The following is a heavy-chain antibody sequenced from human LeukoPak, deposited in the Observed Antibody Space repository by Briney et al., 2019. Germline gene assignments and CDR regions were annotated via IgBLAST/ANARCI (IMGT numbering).Heavy chain of an antibody. D-gene: IGHD6-13*01. CDR3: AKAQPNSSSWYGRYAFDI. J-gene: IGHJ3*02. V-gene: IGHV3-9*01. CDR2: ISWNSGSI. CDR1: GFTLDDYA. Sequence: GGSLRLSCAASGFTLDDYAMHWVRQAPGKGLAWVSGISWNSGSIGYADSVKGRFTISRDNAKNSLYLQMNSLRAEDTALYYCAKAQPNSSSWYGRYAFDIWGQGTMVTVSS.